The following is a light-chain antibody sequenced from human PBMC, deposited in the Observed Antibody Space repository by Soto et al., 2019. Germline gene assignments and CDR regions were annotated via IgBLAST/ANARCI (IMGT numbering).Light chain of an antibody. CDR3: QQYGSSPRT. CDR2: DAS. V-gene: IGKV3-20*01. Sequence: EIVLTQSPGTLSLSPGERATPSCRASQSVSSSYLAWYQQKPGQAPRLLIYDASSRATGIPDRFSGSGSGTDFTLTISRLEPEDFAVYYCQQYGSSPRTFGQGTKVEIK. J-gene: IGKJ1*01. CDR1: QSVSSSY.